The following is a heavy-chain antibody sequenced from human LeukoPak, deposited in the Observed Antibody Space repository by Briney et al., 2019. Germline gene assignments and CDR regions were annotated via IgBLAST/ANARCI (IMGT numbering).Heavy chain of an antibody. CDR3: AKDQTRNYYYGMDV. V-gene: IGHV3-30*18. CDR2: ISYDGSNK. CDR1: GFTFSSYG. Sequence: GGSLRLSCAASGFTFSSYGMRWVRQAPGKGLEWVAVISYDGSNKYYADSVKGRFTISRDNSKNTLYLQMNSLRAEDTAVYYCAKDQTRNYYYGMDVWGKGTTVTVSS. J-gene: IGHJ6*04.